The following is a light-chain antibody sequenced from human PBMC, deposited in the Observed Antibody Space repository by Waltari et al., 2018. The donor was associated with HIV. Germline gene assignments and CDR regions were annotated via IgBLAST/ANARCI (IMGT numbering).Light chain of an antibody. CDR3: QKYLSPPFT. CDR2: WAS. V-gene: IGKV4-1*01. J-gene: IGKJ2*01. CDR1: LSVLYTSHNRNY. Sequence: DIVITHSPDSLAVSLGERATINCKFILSVLYTSHNRNYLTWYQLKPGQPPNLRRSWASTRESGVPDRFSGSGSGTDFTLTISSLQAEDVAVYHCQKYLSPPFTFGQGTKLEIK.